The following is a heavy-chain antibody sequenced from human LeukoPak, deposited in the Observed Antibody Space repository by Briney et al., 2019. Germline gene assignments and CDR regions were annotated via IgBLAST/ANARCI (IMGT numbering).Heavy chain of an antibody. V-gene: IGHV4-4*07. J-gene: IGHJ4*02. Sequence: SETLSLTCTVSGGSISSYYRSWIRQPAGKGLEWIGRIYTSGSTNYNPSLKSRVTMSVDTSKNQFSLKLSSVTAADTAVYYCARVRVLSGYALDYWGQGTLVTVSS. CDR1: GGSISSYY. CDR3: ARVRVLSGYALDY. CDR2: IYTSGST. D-gene: IGHD5-12*01.